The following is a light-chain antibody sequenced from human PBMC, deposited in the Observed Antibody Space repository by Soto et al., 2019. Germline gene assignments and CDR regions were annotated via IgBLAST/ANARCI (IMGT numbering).Light chain of an antibody. V-gene: IGKV1-5*01. Sequence: DIQMTQSPSTLSASVGDRVTITCRASQSLNSLLAWYQQKPGRAPKLLIYDASTLESGVPSRFSGSGSGTEFTLTISSLQTDDFANYYCQQYDTCFRYTFGQGTKLDIK. CDR1: QSLNSL. CDR2: DAS. CDR3: QQYDTCFRYT. J-gene: IGKJ2*01.